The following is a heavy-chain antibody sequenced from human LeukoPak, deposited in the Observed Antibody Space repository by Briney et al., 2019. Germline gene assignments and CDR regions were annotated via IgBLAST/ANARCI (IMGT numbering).Heavy chain of an antibody. Sequence: GGSLRLSCVASGFTFGKYWMSWVRQAPGKGLEWVANIKLDGSEKNYVDSVKGRFIISRDNTKNSLYLQMNSLRVEDTAVFYCARDQYDTWSRRGNFDPWGQGTLVIVSS. CDR1: GFTFGKYW. V-gene: IGHV3-7*03. CDR3: ARDQYDTWSRRGNFDP. D-gene: IGHD3-3*01. J-gene: IGHJ5*02. CDR2: IKLDGSEK.